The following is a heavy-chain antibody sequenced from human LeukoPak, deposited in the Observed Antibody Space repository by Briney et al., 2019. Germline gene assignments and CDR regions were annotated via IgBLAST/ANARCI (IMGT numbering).Heavy chain of an antibody. D-gene: IGHD2-15*01. CDR3: SRGGNRYFDY. V-gene: IGHV4-4*07. CDR2: IDTSGSP. CDR1: DGSINSYY. Sequence: PSETLSLTCTVSDGSINSYYWSWIRQPAGKGLEWIGRIDTSGSPNYNPSLQSRVTMSRDTSRNQFSLRLSSVTAADTAVYYCSRGGNRYFDYWGQGTLDTVSS. J-gene: IGHJ4*02.